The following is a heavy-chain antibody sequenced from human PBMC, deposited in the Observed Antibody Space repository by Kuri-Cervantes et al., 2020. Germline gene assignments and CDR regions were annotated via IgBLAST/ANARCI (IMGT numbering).Heavy chain of an antibody. J-gene: IGHJ1*01. Sequence: GESLKISCAVSGFTFSDHYMDWVRQAPGKGLEWVSIISTGSGFIKYADSVKGRFTISRDNAKNSLFLQMNSLRAEDTAVYYCARDGGTYCSGGSCYRAEYFQHWGQGTLVTVSS. V-gene: IGHV3-11*06. D-gene: IGHD2-15*01. CDR1: GFTFSDHY. CDR3: ARDGGTYCSGGSCYRAEYFQH. CDR2: ISTGSGFI.